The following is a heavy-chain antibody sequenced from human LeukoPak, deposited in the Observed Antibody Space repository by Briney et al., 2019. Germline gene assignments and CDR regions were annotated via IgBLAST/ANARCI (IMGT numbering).Heavy chain of an antibody. CDR3: ARCPLGYCSSTSCSEVRWFDP. Sequence: SETLSLTCSVSGGSISTYYWSWIRQPPGKGLEWIGYIHYSGNTNYNPSPKSRVTISVDTSKNQFSLKLSSVTAADTAVYYCARCPLGYCSSTSCSEVRWFDPWGQGTLVTVSS. J-gene: IGHJ5*02. CDR2: IHYSGNT. D-gene: IGHD2-2*01. V-gene: IGHV4-59*12. CDR1: GGSISTYY.